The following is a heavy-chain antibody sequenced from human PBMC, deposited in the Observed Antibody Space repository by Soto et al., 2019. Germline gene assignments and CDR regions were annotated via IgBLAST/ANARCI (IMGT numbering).Heavy chain of an antibody. CDR1: GFTFSSYW. CDR2: IKQDGSKR. J-gene: IGHJ4*02. CDR3: ARATCSSSTCYAVYFDS. V-gene: IGHV3-7*01. D-gene: IGHD2-2*01. Sequence: EVQLVESGGGLVQPGGSLRLSCVASGFTFSSYWMSWVRQAPGKGLEWVANIKQDGSKRYYVDSVKGRFTFSRDNAKNSLYLEMNSLRAEDTAVYYCARATCSSSTCYAVYFDSWGQGTLVTVSS.